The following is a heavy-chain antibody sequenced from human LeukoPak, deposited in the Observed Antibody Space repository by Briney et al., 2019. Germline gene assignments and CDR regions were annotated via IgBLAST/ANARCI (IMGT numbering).Heavy chain of an antibody. CDR3: ARHLYPAAGTGGFGY. CDR2: IYYSGST. J-gene: IGHJ4*02. CDR1: GGSISSSSYY. D-gene: IGHD6-13*01. Sequence: PSGTLSLTCAVSGGSISSSSYYWGWIRQPPGKGLEWIGSIYYSGSTYYNPSLKSRVTISVDTSKNQFSLKLSSVTAADTAVYYCARHLYPAAGTGGFGYWGQGTLVTVSS. V-gene: IGHV4-39*01.